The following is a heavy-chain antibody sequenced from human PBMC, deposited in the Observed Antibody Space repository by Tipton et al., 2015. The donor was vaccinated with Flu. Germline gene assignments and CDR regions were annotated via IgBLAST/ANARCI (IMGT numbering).Heavy chain of an antibody. V-gene: IGHV4-38-2*02. CDR3: ARDQGFGDGLAYDYYVLDV. J-gene: IGHJ6*02. Sequence: LRLSCTVSGYSISSNYYWGWIRQPPGKGLEWIGCVYYSGSTYYNPSLESRVSISVDTSKNQFSLNLNSVTAADTALYFCARDQGFGDGLAYDYYVLDVWGQGTTVTVSS. CDR1: GYSISSNYY. D-gene: IGHD3-10*01. CDR2: VYYSGST.